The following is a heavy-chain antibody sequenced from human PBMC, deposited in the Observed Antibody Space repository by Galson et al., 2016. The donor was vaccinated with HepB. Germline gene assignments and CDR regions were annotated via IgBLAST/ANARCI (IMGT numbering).Heavy chain of an antibody. CDR3: ARLSATYYVDN. CDR2: IHHSGSS. V-gene: IGHV4-4*02. CDR1: GDSVISNNW. J-gene: IGHJ4*02. Sequence: SETLSLTCAVSGDSVISNNWWSWVRQPPGKGLEWIGEIHHSGSSNYNPSLKSRLTTSVDKSKNQFSLRLTPVTVADAAVYYCARLSATYYVDNWGQGTLVTVSS.